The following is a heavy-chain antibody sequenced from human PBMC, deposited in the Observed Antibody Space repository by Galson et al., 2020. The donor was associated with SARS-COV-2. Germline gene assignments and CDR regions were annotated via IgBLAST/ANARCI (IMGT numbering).Heavy chain of an antibody. J-gene: IGHJ4*02. CDR2: IYPGDSDT. Sequence: HGESLKISCKGSGYSFTSYWIGWVRQMPGKGLEWMGIIYPGDSDTRYSPSFQGQVTISADKSISTAYLQWSSLKASDTAMYYCARHIDYDFWSGYSFYVSYDYWGQGTLVTVSS. V-gene: IGHV5-51*01. CDR1: GYSFTSYW. D-gene: IGHD3-3*01. CDR3: ARHIDYDFWSGYSFYVSYDY.